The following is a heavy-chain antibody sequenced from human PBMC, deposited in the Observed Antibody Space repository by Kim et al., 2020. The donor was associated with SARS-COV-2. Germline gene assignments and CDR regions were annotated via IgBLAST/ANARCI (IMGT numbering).Heavy chain of an antibody. D-gene: IGHD2-2*01. CDR3: ARDPGDCSSTSCYVAPIYYYYGMDV. CDR1: GYTFTSYA. V-gene: IGHV7-4-1*02. J-gene: IGHJ6*02. CDR2: INTNTGNP. Sequence: ASVKVSCKASGYTFTSYAMNWVRQAPGQGLEWMGWINTNTGNPTYAQGFTGRFVFSLDTSVSTAYLQISSLKAEDTAVYYCARDPGDCSSTSCYVAPIYYYYGMDVWGQGTTVTVSS.